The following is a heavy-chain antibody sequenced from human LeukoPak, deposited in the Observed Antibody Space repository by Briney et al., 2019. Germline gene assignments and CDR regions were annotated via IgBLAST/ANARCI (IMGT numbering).Heavy chain of an antibody. J-gene: IGHJ4*02. CDR3: ARRVDSYWFFDY. CDR1: GYSFTNHW. V-gene: IGHV5-51*01. CDR2: IYPGDSDT. D-gene: IGHD1-26*01. Sequence: GESLKISCKGSGYSFTNHWIGWVRQMPGKGLEWMGIIYPGDSDTRYIPSFQGQVTISADKSISTAYLQWSGLKASDTAMYYCARRVDSYWFFDYWGQGTLVTVSS.